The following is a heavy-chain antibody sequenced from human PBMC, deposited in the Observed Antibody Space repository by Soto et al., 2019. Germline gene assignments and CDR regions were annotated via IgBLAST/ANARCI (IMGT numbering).Heavy chain of an antibody. Sequence: QVQLVESGGGVVQPGRSLRLSCAASGFTFSSYGMHWVRQAPGKGLEWVAVISYDGSNKYYADSVKGRFTISRDNSKNTLYLRMNSLRAEDTAVYYCAKDQYYDYVWGSYRANYYYYGMDVWGQGTTVTVSS. CDR3: AKDQYYDYVWGSYRANYYYYGMDV. J-gene: IGHJ6*02. CDR1: GFTFSSYG. D-gene: IGHD3-16*02. V-gene: IGHV3-30*18. CDR2: ISYDGSNK.